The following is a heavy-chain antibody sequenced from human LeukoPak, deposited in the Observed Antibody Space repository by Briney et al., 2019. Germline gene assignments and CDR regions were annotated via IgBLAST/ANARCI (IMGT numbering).Heavy chain of an antibody. V-gene: IGHV3-23*01. J-gene: IGHJ4*02. D-gene: IGHD3-10*01. CDR1: GFTLSSYA. Sequence: GGSLRLSCAASGFTLSSYAISWVRQAPGKGLEWVSAISGSGGSTYYADSVKGRFTISRDNSKNTLYLQMNSLRAEDTAVYYCAKDVLLWFGELPTTFDYWGQGTLVTVSS. CDR2: ISGSGGST. CDR3: AKDVLLWFGELPTTFDY.